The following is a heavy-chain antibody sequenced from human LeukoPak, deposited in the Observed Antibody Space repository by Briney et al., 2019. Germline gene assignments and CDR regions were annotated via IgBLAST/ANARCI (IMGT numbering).Heavy chain of an antibody. D-gene: IGHD4-17*01. J-gene: IGHJ5*02. CDR3: AKDRDSDYGDGGFDP. CDR1: GFTLSTYG. CDR2: ISYDGTNK. V-gene: IGHV3-30*18. Sequence: XLRLSCAASGFTLSTYGLHWVHQAPGKGLEWVAVISYDGTNKYYADSVKGRFTISRDNSKNTLYLQMNSLRAEDTAVYYCAKDRDSDYGDGGFDPWGQGTLVTVSS.